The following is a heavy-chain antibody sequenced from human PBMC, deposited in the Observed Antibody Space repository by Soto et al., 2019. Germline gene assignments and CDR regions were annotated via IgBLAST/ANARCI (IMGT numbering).Heavy chain of an antibody. V-gene: IGHV3-7*04. J-gene: IGHJ4*02. D-gene: IGHD6-6*01. CDR2: IKQDGSEK. CDR1: GFTFSNYW. Sequence: GGSLRLSCAASGFTFSNYWMIWVRQAPGKGLEWVANIKQDGSEKLYVDSVKGRFTISRDNAKKLLYLQMNSLRADDTAVYYCARYLASGPIDYWGQGTLVTVSS. CDR3: ARYLASGPIDY.